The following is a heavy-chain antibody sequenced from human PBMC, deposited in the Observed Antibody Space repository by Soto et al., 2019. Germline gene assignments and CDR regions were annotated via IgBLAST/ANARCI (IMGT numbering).Heavy chain of an antibody. V-gene: IGHV3-53*02. J-gene: IGHJ6*02. CDR1: GFSVSINY. CDR3: ASPAPYYAMDV. Sequence: EEQLVETGGGLSQPGGSLRLSCAASGFSVSINYMSWVRQAPGKGLEWVSLIRSGGDTDYADSVRGRFTISRDNSKNTVFLQRNSLRAEDTAIYYCASPAPYYAMDVWGQGTTVIVSS. CDR2: IRSGGDT.